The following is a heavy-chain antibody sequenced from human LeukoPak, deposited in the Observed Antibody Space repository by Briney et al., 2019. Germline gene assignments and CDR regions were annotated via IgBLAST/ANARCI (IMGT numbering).Heavy chain of an antibody. J-gene: IGHJ4*02. CDR3: ATGGHYFGL. V-gene: IGHV3-15*01. Sequence: GGSLRLSCAASGFIFSDALMSWVRQAPGKGLEWPGRIKRQSDGGTSDYAAPVKGRITVSRDDSRNTLFLQMNSLKSEDTAVYYCATGGHYFGLWGQGTLVTVSS. CDR1: GFIFSDAL. D-gene: IGHD3-16*01. CDR2: IKRQSDGGTS.